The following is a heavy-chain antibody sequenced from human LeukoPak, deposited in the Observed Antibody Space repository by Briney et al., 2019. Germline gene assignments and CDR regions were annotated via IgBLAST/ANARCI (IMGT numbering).Heavy chain of an antibody. D-gene: IGHD4-17*01. Sequence: SEPLSLTCTVSVGSISRYYWSCIRHPPGEGLEWVGHIYYSGSTNYNPSLQSRVTISVDTSKNQFSLKLSSVTAADTAVYYCARDSLGGYGDPYYYYYGMDVWGQGTTVTVSS. CDR2: IYYSGST. CDR3: ARDSLGGYGDPYYYYYGMDV. J-gene: IGHJ6*02. V-gene: IGHV4-59*01. CDR1: VGSISRYY.